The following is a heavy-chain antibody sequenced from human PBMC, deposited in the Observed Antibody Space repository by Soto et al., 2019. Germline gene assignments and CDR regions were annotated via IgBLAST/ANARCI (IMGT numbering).Heavy chain of an antibody. D-gene: IGHD3-3*01. V-gene: IGHV4-61*01. CDR2: VYHTGRT. CDR1: GGSFKSGSYS. Sequence: QVQLQESGPGLVKLSETLSLTCPASGGSFKSGSYSWAWIRQPPGKGREWIGYVYHTGRTSYNPSLKSRVSISMDTSKNQFSLNLDSVTAADTAVYFCARDFAYFDSWGQGTLVTVSS. J-gene: IGHJ4*02. CDR3: ARDFAYFDS.